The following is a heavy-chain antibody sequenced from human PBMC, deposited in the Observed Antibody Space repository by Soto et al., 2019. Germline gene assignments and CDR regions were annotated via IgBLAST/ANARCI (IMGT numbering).Heavy chain of an antibody. CDR1: GFSFSSRA. CDR3: AKDQTDVTLFDY. CDR2: ISGRGVDT. J-gene: IGHJ4*02. D-gene: IGHD2-21*02. V-gene: IGHV3-23*01. Sequence: GWSLRLSCAASGFSFSSRAMSWVRQAPGKGLEWVSSISGRGVDTLYADSVKGRFTISRDNSRNTLYLQVNSLRAEDTAVYYCAKDQTDVTLFDYWGQGTLVTVSS.